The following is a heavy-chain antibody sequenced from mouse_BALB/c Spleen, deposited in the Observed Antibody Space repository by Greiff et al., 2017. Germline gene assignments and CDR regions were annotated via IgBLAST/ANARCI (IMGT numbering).Heavy chain of an antibody. CDR2: INPGSGGT. CDR1: GYAFTNYL. J-gene: IGHJ1*01. D-gene: IGHD2-4*01. V-gene: IGHV1-54*03. Sequence: QVHVKQSGAELVRPGTSVKVSCKASGYAFTNYLIEWVKQRPGQGLEWIGVINPGSGGTNYNEKFKGKATLTADKSSSTAYMQLSSLTSDDSAVYFCARGGVYYDYDWYFDVWGAGTTVTVSS. CDR3: ARGGVYYDYDWYFDV.